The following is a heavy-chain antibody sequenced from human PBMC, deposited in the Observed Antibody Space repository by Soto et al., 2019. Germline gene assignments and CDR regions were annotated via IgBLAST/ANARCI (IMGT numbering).Heavy chain of an antibody. J-gene: IGHJ5*02. CDR3: ARDCSGGSCYPALGA. CDR2: IYSGGDT. D-gene: IGHD2-15*01. Sequence: EVQLVESGGGLIQPGGSLRLTCAASGFSVSSHYMSWVRQAPGKGLEWVSFIYSGGDTYYADSVKGRITISRDNYKNTLYLQMNSLRVDDTAFYYCARDCSGGSCYPALGAWGQGTRVTVSS. CDR1: GFSVSSHY. V-gene: IGHV3-53*01.